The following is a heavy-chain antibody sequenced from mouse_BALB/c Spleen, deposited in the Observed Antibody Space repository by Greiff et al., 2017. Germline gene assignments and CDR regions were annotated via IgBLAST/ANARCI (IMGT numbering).Heavy chain of an antibody. J-gene: IGHJ3*01. D-gene: IGHD2-4*01. Sequence: VQLQESGPGLVAPSQSLSITCTVSGFSLTSYGVSWVRQSPGKGLEWLGVIWSGGSTDYNAAFISRLSISKDNSKSQVFFKMNSLQADDTAIYYCARNGDYDMGAWFAYWGQGTLVTVSA. CDR2: IWSGGST. V-gene: IGHV2-4-1*01. CDR1: GFSLTSYG. CDR3: ARNGDYDMGAWFAY.